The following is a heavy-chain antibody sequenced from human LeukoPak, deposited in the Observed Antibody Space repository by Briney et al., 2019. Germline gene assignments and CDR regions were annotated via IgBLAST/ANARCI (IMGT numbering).Heavy chain of an antibody. CDR2: IYGSGGST. CDR3: AKVGMGIAVAGTGAAFDI. V-gene: IGHV3-23*01. CDR1: GFTFSSYA. J-gene: IGHJ3*02. Sequence: GGALRLSCAASGFTFSSYAMSWVRQAPGKGLEWVSAIYGSGGSTYYADSVKGRFTISRDNSKNTLYLQMSSLRAEDTAVYYCAKVGMGIAVAGTGAAFDIWGQGTMVT. D-gene: IGHD6-19*01.